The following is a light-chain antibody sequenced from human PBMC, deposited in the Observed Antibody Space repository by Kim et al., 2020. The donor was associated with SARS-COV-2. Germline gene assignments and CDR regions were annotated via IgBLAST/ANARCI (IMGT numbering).Light chain of an antibody. V-gene: IGLV10-54*04. J-gene: IGLJ3*02. CDR2: RNA. CDR1: RNNVGNQG. CDR3: SAWDSSLSAWV. Sequence: QTAALTCTGNRNNVGNQGAAWLQQHQGHPPKLLSYRNANRPSGISERFSTSRSGNTASLTITGLQAEDEADYYCSAWDSSLSAWVFGGGTQLTVL.